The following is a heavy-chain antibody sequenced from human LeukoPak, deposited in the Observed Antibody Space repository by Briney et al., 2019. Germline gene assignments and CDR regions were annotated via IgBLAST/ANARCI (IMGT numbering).Heavy chain of an antibody. V-gene: IGHV3-30*04. CDR1: GFTFSSYA. CDR3: AGDSRVAVAGTSWFDP. D-gene: IGHD6-19*01. Sequence: GGSLRLSCAASGFTFSSYAMHWVRQAPGKGLEWVAVISYDGSNKYYADSVKGRFTISRDNSKNTLYLQMNSLRAEDTAVYYCAGDSRVAVAGTSWFDPWGQGTLVTVSS. CDR2: ISYDGSNK. J-gene: IGHJ5*02.